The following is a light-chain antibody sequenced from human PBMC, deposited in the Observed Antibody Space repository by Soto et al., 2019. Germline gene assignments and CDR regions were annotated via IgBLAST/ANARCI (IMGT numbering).Light chain of an antibody. CDR3: QKYYTAPLS. CDR2: AAS. Sequence: DVQITQSPSSLSASVGDTVTITCRASQGVSNYLAWYQQRPGEVPKLLIYAASTLHLGVSSRLSRSASGTEFTLTISSLQHEEVGTYYCQKYYTAPLSVGGGSRVVIK. J-gene: IGKJ4*01. CDR1: QGVSNY. V-gene: IGKV1-27*01.